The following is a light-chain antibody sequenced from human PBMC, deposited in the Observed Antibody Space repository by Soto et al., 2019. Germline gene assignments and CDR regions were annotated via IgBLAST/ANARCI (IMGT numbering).Light chain of an antibody. CDR1: QDIDRW. J-gene: IGKJ2*01. V-gene: IGKV1-12*01. CDR2: GGF. CDR3: QQAKSLPYT. Sequence: DIQMTQSPSSVSGAVGDRVSITCRASQDIDRWLAWYQQRPGKAPKLLIYGGFNLQSGVPSRFSGSGSGTDSTLTISNLQPEDFATYYCQQAKSLPYTFGQGTKLEIK.